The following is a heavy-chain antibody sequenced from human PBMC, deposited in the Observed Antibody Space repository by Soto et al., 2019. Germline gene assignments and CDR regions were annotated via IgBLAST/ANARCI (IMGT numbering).Heavy chain of an antibody. CDR2: ISYDGSNK. CDR1: GFTFSSYG. Sequence: QVQLVESGGGVVQPGRSLRLSCAASGFTFSSYGMHWVRQAPGKGLEWVAVISYDGSNKYYADSVKGRFTISRDNSKNTLYLQMNSLRAEDTAVYYWAKEDSYGTLDYWGQGTLVTVSS. V-gene: IGHV3-30*18. CDR3: AKEDSYGTLDY. D-gene: IGHD5-18*01. J-gene: IGHJ4*02.